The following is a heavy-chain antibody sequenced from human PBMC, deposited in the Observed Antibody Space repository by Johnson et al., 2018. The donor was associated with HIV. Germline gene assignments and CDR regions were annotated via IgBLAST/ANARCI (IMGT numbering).Heavy chain of an antibody. CDR3: ARVSTMIVVARNDAFDI. Sequence: QVQLVESGGGVVHPGRSLRLSCAASGFTFSSYAMHWVRQAPGEGLEWVAVISYDGTNKYYADSVKGRFTISRDNAKNSLYLPMNSLRAEDTALYYCARVSTMIVVARNDAFDIGGQGTMVTVSS. V-gene: IGHV3-30-3*01. D-gene: IGHD3-22*01. CDR2: ISYDGTNK. CDR1: GFTFSSYA. J-gene: IGHJ3*02.